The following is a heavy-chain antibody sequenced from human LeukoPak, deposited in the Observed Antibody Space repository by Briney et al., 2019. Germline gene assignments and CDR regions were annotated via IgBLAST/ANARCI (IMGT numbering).Heavy chain of an antibody. CDR3: ARQYYYGSGSLLFDY. V-gene: IGHV5-51*01. D-gene: IGHD3-10*01. J-gene: IGHJ4*02. CDR1: GYSFTSYW. Sequence: GGSLKISFKGSGYSFTSYWIGWVRPMPGKGLEWMGIIYPGDSDTRYSPSFQGQVTISADKSISTAYLQWSSLKASDTAMYYCARQYYYGSGSLLFDYWGQGTLVTVSS. CDR2: IYPGDSDT.